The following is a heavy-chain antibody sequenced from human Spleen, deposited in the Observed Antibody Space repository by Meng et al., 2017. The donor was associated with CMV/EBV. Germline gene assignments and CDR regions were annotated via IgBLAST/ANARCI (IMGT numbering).Heavy chain of an antibody. Sequence: GESLKISCVASGFTFSGSAIHWVRQASGKGLEWVGRIRDKGHNYATAYAASVKGRFTVSRDDSKNTAYLEMNTLKTEDTAVYYCFNDFWGAYYPGLDSWGQGTLVTVSS. CDR1: GFTFSGSA. V-gene: IGHV3-73*01. D-gene: IGHD3-3*01. CDR2: IRDKGHNYAT. CDR3: FNDFWGAYYPGLDS. J-gene: IGHJ4*02.